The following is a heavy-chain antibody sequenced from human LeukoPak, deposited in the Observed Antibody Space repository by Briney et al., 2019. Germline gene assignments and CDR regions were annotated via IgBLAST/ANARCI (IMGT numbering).Heavy chain of an antibody. J-gene: IGHJ5*02. CDR1: DDSISSGGYS. V-gene: IGHV4-30-2*03. CDR3: ARRVWFGELLKFDP. CDR2: IYDSGST. Sequence: SETLSLTCTVSDDSISSGGYSWSWIRQPPGKGLEWIGYIYDSGSTYYNPSLKSRVTISVDTSKNQFSLKLSSVTAADTAVYYCARRVWFGELLKFDPWGQGTLVTVSS. D-gene: IGHD3-10*01.